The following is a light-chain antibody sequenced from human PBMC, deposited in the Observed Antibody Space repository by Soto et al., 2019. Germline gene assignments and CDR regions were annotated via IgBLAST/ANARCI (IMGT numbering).Light chain of an antibody. Sequence: EIVMTQSPATLSVSPGERATLSCRASQSVVTNLAWYRQKPGQAPRLLIFGASTRATGIPARFSGGGSGTEFTLTISGLQPEDFASYHCQQTYSDISFGGGTKV. J-gene: IGKJ4*01. CDR3: QQTYSDIS. V-gene: IGKV3-15*01. CDR2: GAS. CDR1: QSVVTN.